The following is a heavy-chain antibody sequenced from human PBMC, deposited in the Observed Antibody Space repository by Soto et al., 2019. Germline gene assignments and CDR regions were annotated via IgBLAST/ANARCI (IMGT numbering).Heavy chain of an antibody. Sequence: ASVKVSCKASGYTFTSYAMHWVRQAPGQRLEWMGWINAGNGNTKYSQKFQGRVTITRDTSASTAYMELSSLRSEDTAVYYCARAEGYCTNGVCPLVDYWGQGTLVTVSS. D-gene: IGHD2-8*01. J-gene: IGHJ4*02. CDR1: GYTFTSYA. V-gene: IGHV1-3*01. CDR2: INAGNGNT. CDR3: ARAEGYCTNGVCPLVDY.